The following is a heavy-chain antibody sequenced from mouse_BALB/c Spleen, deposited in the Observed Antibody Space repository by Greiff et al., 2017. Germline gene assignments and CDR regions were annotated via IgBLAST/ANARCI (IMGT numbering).Heavy chain of an antibody. CDR1: GFTFTDYY. CDR2: IRNKANGYTT. V-gene: IGHV7-3*02. D-gene: IGHD1-1*01. CDR3: ARDYYGSSYAMDY. Sequence: EVKLVESGGGLVQPGGSLRLSCAPSGFTFTDYYMSWVRQPPGKALEWLGFIRNKANGYTTEYSASVKGRFTISRDNSQSILYLQMNTLRAEDSATYYCARDYYGSSYAMDYWGQGTSVTVSS. J-gene: IGHJ4*01.